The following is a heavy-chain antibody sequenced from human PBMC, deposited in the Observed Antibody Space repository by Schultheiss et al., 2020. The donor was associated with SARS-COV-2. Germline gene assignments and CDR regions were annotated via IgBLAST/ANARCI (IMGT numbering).Heavy chain of an antibody. J-gene: IGHJ4*02. CDR1: GGSFSGYY. CDR2: INHSGST. D-gene: IGHD1-26*01. CDR3: ARRKGVGARVAVDY. Sequence: SQTLSLTCAVYGGSFSGYYWSWIRQPPGKGLEWIGEINHSGSTNYNPSLKSRVTISVDTSKNQFSLKLSSVTAADTAVYYRARRKGVGARVAVDYWGQGTLVTVSS. V-gene: IGHV4-34*01.